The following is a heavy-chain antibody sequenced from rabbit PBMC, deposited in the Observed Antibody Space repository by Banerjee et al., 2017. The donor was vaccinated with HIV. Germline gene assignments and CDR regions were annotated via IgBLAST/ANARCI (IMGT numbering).Heavy chain of an antibody. D-gene: IGHD6-1*01. J-gene: IGHJ4*01. Sequence: QQQLEESGGGLVKPEGSLTLTCKASGFSFSSGYDMSWVRQAPGKGLEWIACIVTGDGNTGYASWVNGRFTISLDNAQNTVFLQMTSLTAADTATYFCGRAAYGAPTFNLWGPGTLVTVS. V-gene: IGHV1S43*01. CDR2: IVTGDGNT. CDR3: GRAAYGAPTFNL. CDR1: GFSFSSGYD.